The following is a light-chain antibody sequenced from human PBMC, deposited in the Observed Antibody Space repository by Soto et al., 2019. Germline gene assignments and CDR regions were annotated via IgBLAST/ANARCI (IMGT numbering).Light chain of an antibody. Sequence: DIQMTQSPSTLSASVGDRVTITCRASQSIGSWLAWYQQKPGKAPKLLIYRASSLESEVPSRFSGSESGTEFTLIINSLQPDDFATYYCQQYNVSPWTFGQGTKVEIK. CDR1: QSIGSW. J-gene: IGKJ1*01. CDR2: RAS. V-gene: IGKV1-5*03. CDR3: QQYNVSPWT.